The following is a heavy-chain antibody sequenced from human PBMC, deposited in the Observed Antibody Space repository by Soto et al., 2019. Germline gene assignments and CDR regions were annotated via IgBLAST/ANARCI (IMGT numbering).Heavy chain of an antibody. CDR1: GFTFSSYG. CDR3: ARAGPQFCSSTSCDLVDY. CDR2: IWYDGSNK. D-gene: IGHD2-2*01. V-gene: IGHV3-33*01. Sequence: QVQLVESGGGVVQPGRSLRLSCAASGFTFSSYGMHWVRQAPGKGLEWVAVIWYDGSNKYYADSVKGRFTISRDNSKNTLYLQMNSLRAEDTAVYYCARAGPQFCSSTSCDLVDYWGQGTLVTVSS. J-gene: IGHJ4*02.